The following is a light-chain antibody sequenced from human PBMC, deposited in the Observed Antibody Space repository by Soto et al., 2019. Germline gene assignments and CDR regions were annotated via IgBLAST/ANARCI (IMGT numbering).Light chain of an antibody. CDR2: DAS. J-gene: IGKJ1*01. CDR1: QSVSNF. V-gene: IGKV3-11*01. CDR3: QQRSNWPWT. Sequence: EIVLTQSPATLSLSPGERATLSCRASQSVSNFLAWYQQKPGQAPRLLISDASNRATGIPGRFSGSGSGTDLSLTISNLEPEDCAVYYGQQRSNWPWTFGQGTKVEIK.